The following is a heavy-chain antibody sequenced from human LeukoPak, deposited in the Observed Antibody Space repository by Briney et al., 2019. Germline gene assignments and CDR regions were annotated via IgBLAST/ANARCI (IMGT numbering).Heavy chain of an antibody. D-gene: IGHD3-22*01. V-gene: IGHV1-8*02. CDR2: MNPNSGNT. CDR1: GYTFTSYD. CDR3: ATPFRYDSSGTAAFDI. Sequence: ASVKVSCKASGYTFTSYDINWVRQATGQGLEWMGWMNPNSGNTGYAQKFQGRVTMTEDTSTDTACMELSSLRSEDTAVYYCATPFRYDSSGTAAFDIWGQGTMVTVSS. J-gene: IGHJ3*02.